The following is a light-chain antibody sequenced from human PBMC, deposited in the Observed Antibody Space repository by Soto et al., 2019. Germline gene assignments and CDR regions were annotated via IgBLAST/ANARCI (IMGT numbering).Light chain of an antibody. Sequence: DIQMTQSLSSVSASVGDRVTITCRASQGISSWLAWYQQKPGKAPNLLIHSASSLQSGVPSRFSGSGSGTDFTLTISSVQPEDFATYYCQQGDNSPWTFGQGTKVEIK. CDR3: QQGDNSPWT. CDR2: SAS. J-gene: IGKJ1*01. CDR1: QGISSW. V-gene: IGKV1-12*01.